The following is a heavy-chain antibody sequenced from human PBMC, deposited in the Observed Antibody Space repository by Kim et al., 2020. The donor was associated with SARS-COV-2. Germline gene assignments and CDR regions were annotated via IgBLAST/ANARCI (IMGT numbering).Heavy chain of an antibody. CDR1: GGSFSGYY. D-gene: IGHD3-22*01. CDR3: ARGVIRTDYYDSSGWLGY. J-gene: IGHJ4*02. CDR2: INHSGST. V-gene: IGHV4-34*01. Sequence: SETLSLTCAVYGGSFSGYYWSWIRQPPGKGLEWIGEINHSGSTNYNPSLKSRVTISVDTSKNQFSLKLSSVTAADTAVYYCARGVIRTDYYDSSGWLGYWGQGTLVTVSS.